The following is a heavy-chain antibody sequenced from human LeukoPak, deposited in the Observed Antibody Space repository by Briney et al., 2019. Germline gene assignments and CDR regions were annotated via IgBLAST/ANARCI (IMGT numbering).Heavy chain of an antibody. CDR2: IYYSGST. Sequence: SETLSLTCTVSGGSISSYYWSWIRQPPGKGLEWIGYIYYSGSTNYNPSLRSRVTISVDTSKNQFSLKLSSVTAADTAVYCCARGGNYGDYDGYFDYWGQGTLVTVSS. CDR1: GGSISSYY. V-gene: IGHV4-59*08. D-gene: IGHD4-17*01. J-gene: IGHJ4*02. CDR3: ARGGNYGDYDGYFDY.